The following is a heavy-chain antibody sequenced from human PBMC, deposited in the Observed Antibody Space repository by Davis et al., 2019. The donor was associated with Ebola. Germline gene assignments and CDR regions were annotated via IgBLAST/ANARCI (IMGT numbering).Heavy chain of an antibody. CDR1: GDSIRDSY. D-gene: IGHD1/OR15-1a*01. V-gene: IGHV4-59*08. Sequence: SETLSLTCTVSGDSIRDSYWTWIRQPPGKGLEWIGYIFNNGFTKYSPSLTSRVTISGDTSKNQLSLKLRSVTAADTAVYFCARHGAGATTHYYFDSWGQGTLVTVSS. CDR2: IFNNGFT. CDR3: ARHGAGATTHYYFDS. J-gene: IGHJ4*02.